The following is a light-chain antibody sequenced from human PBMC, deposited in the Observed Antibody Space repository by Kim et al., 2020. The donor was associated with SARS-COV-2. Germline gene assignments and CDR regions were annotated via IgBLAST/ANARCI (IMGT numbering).Light chain of an antibody. CDR3: CSYAGSYTVV. J-gene: IGLJ2*01. CDR2: EVS. V-gene: IGLV2-11*01. CDR1: SRDVGGYNY. Sequence: GQSVTISCTGTSRDVGGYNYVSWYQQHPGKAPKLMIYEVSKRPSGVPDRFSGSKSGNTASLTISGLQAEDEADYYCCSYAGSYTVVFGGGTQLTVL.